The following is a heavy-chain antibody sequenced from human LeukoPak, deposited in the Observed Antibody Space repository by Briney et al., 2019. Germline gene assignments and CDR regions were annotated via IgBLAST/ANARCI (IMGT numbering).Heavy chain of an antibody. V-gene: IGHV3-20*04. Sequence: GGSLRLSCAASGFPFDDYGMSWVRLAPGKGLEWVSGVSWNGAYTEYADSVRGRFTISRDNANKSLYLQMNSLRVDDTALYYCARRKGPYGSGTYYDSWGQGTLVSVSS. J-gene: IGHJ4*02. CDR1: GFPFDDYG. CDR3: ARRKGPYGSGTYYDS. D-gene: IGHD3-10*01. CDR2: VSWNGAYT.